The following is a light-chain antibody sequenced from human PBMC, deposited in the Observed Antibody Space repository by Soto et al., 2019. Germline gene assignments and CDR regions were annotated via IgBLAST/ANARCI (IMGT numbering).Light chain of an antibody. Sequence: EIVLTQSPGTLSLSPGERATLSCRASESVSSSYLAWYQQKPGQAPRLLIYGASSRATGIPDRFSGGGSGTDFTLTISSLEPEDFAVYYCQQYGSSLPYTFGQGTKLEIK. V-gene: IGKV3-20*01. CDR1: ESVSSSY. J-gene: IGKJ2*01. CDR3: QQYGSSLPYT. CDR2: GAS.